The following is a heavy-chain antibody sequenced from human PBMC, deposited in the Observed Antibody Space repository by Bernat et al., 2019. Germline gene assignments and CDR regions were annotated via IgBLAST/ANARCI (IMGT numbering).Heavy chain of an antibody. CDR2: SSAYNGNT. V-gene: IGHV1-18*01. Sequence: QVQLVESGAEVKKPGDSLQVSCKAAGYTFSSYGISWVRQAPGQGLEWMGWSSAYNGNTNYAQKFQVRVTMTTDTSTRTAYMELGGLRSDDTAVYYCEGDGADIVSTSPDYWGKGTLVTVSS. D-gene: IGHD5-12*01. CDR3: EGDGADIVSTSPDY. J-gene: IGHJ4*01. CDR1: GYTFSSYG.